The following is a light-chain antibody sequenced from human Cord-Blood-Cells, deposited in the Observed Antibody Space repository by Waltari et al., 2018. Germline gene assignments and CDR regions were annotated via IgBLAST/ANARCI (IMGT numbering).Light chain of an antibody. V-gene: IGLV2-11*01. J-gene: IGLJ3*02. CDR3: CSYAGSYTFSWV. Sequence: QSALTQPRSVSGSPGQSVTISCTGTSSDVGGYNYVSWYQQHPGKAPKLMIYDVSKRPSGVPDRFSGSKSCNTASLTISGLQAEDEADYYCCSYAGSYTFSWVFGGGTKLTVL. CDR2: DVS. CDR1: SSDVGGYNY.